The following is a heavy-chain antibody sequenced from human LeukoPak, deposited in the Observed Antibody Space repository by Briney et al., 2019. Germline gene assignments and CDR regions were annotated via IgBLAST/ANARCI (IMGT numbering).Heavy chain of an antibody. CDR3: ARGGGNGGATVTPSNWFDP. D-gene: IGHD4-17*01. Sequence: ASVKVSCKASGYTFTSYGISWVRRAPGQGLEWMGWISAYNGNTNYAQKLQGRVTMTTDTSTSTAYMELRSLRSDDTAVYYCARGGGNGGATVTPSNWFDPGAREPWSPSPQ. J-gene: IGHJ5*02. CDR2: ISAYNGNT. V-gene: IGHV1-18*01. CDR1: GYTFTSYG.